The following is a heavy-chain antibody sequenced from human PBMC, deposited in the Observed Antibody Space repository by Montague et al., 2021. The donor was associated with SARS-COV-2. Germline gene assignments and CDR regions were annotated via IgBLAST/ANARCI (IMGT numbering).Heavy chain of an antibody. Sequence: SLRLSCAASGFTFSSYAMHWVRQAPGKGLEWVAVISYDGSNKYYADSVKGRFTISRDNAKNSLYLQMNSLRAEDTAVYYCARDAHYDILTGYYSPWGQGTLVTVSS. CDR3: ARDAHYDILTGYYSP. J-gene: IGHJ5*02. CDR1: GFTFSSYA. D-gene: IGHD3-9*01. V-gene: IGHV3-30*04. CDR2: ISYDGSNK.